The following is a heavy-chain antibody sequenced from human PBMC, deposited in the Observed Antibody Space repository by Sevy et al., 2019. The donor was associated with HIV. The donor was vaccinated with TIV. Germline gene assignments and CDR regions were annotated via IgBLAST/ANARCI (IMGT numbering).Heavy chain of an antibody. Sequence: ASVKVSCKASGYTFTSYGLSWVRQAPGQGLEWMGGIRPYNGNSDYAQKLQGRVTVTTDTSTTTAYMELRSLRSDETALYYCARLLGSTEFGYYFDYWGQGTLVTVSS. CDR2: IRPYNGNS. J-gene: IGHJ4*02. V-gene: IGHV1-18*01. CDR3: ARLLGSTEFGYYFDY. D-gene: IGHD1-26*01. CDR1: GYTFTSYG.